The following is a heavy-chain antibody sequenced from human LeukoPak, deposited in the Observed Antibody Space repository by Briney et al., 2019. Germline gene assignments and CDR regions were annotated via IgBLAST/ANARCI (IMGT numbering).Heavy chain of an antibody. CDR2: INHSGYT. Sequence: SETLSLTCGVSGVSFDDYYWSWVRQTPGKGLEWLGEINHSGYTNDSPSLKSRVTLSIDTSRKQFSLNLRSVTAADAGIYYCTRMTTGHDYWGQGTLVTVSS. CDR3: TRMTTGHDY. D-gene: IGHD4-17*01. CDR1: GVSFDDYY. V-gene: IGHV4-34*01. J-gene: IGHJ4*02.